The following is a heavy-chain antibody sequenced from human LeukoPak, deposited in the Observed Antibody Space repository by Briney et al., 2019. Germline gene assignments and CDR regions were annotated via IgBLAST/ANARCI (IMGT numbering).Heavy chain of an antibody. Sequence: SETLSLTCTVSGGSISRGSYYWSWIRQPARKGLEWIGRIYTSGSTNYNPSLKSRVTISVDTSKNQFSLKLGSVTAADTAVYYCARGYYDSSGHFDYWGQGTLVTVSS. J-gene: IGHJ4*02. CDR1: GGSISRGSYY. CDR2: IYTSGST. V-gene: IGHV4-61*02. D-gene: IGHD3-22*01. CDR3: ARGYYDSSGHFDY.